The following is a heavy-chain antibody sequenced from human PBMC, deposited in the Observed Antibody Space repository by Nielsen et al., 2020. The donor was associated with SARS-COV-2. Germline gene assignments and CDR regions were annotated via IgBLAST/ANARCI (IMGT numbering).Heavy chain of an antibody. Sequence: GESLKISCTASGFTFGDYAMSWFRQAPGKGLEWVGFIRSKAYGGTTEYAASVKGRFTISRDDSKSIAYLQMNSLKTEDTAVYYCTRAGRDYDFWSGYSGYWGQGTLVTVSS. CDR3: TRAGRDYDFWSGYSGY. V-gene: IGHV3-49*03. J-gene: IGHJ4*02. D-gene: IGHD3-3*01. CDR2: IRSKAYGGTT. CDR1: GFTFGDYA.